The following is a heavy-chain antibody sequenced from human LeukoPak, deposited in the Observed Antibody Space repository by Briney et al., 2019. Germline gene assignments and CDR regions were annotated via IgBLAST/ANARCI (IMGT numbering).Heavy chain of an antibody. D-gene: IGHD6-19*01. V-gene: IGHV3-48*02. Sequence: GGSLRLSCAASGFTFSTYSMNWVRQAPGKGLEWVSYITSSSRTIYYADSVKGRFTISRDNANNSLYLQMHYLRDEDTALYYCARYSSGWSFDYWGQGTLVTVSS. CDR2: ITSSSRTI. J-gene: IGHJ4*02. CDR1: GFTFSTYS. CDR3: ARYSSGWSFDY.